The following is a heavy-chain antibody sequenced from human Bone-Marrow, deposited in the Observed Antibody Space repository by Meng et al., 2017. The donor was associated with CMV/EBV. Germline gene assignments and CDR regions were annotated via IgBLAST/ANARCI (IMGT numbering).Heavy chain of an antibody. J-gene: IGHJ6*02. Sequence: GESLKIPCAASGFTFSSYAMSWGRQAPGKGLEWVSVISGSGCSTYYADSVKGRFTISRDNSKNTLYLQMNSLRAEDTAVYYCAKAGWLAPREYGMDVWGQGTTVTVSS. V-gene: IGHV3-23*01. D-gene: IGHD3-22*01. CDR2: ISGSGCST. CDR1: GFTFSSYA. CDR3: AKAGWLAPREYGMDV.